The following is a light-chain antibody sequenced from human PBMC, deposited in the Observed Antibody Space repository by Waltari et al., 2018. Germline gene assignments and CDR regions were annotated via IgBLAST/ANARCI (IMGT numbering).Light chain of an antibody. CDR1: QTIYNY. CDR3: QHRNNWPWT. J-gene: IGKJ1*01. CDR2: DAS. V-gene: IGKV3-11*01. Sequence: EVVLTQSPATLSLSPGERATLSCSASQTIYNYLAGYPQKPGQSPRLLIYDASNRAPGIPDRFSGSGSGTDFTLIISILEPEDFVVYYCQHRNNWPWTFGQGSKVEIK.